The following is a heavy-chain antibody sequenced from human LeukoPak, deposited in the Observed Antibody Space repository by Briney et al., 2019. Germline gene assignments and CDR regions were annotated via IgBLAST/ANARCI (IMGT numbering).Heavy chain of an antibody. CDR1: GFTFSSYS. CDR2: ISSSSSYI. D-gene: IGHD2-8*02. CDR3: ARERLDIVLDNSYYYMDV. J-gene: IGHJ6*03. V-gene: IGHV3-21*04. Sequence: PGESLRLSCAASGFTFSSYSMNWVRQAPGKGLEWVSSISSSSSYIYYADSVKGRFTISRDNSKNTLYLQMNSLRAEDTAVYYCARERLDIVLDNSYYYMDVWGKGTTVIVSS.